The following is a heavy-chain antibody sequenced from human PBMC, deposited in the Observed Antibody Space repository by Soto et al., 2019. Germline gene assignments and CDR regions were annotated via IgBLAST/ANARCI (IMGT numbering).Heavy chain of an antibody. D-gene: IGHD5-18*01. Sequence: AGGSLRLSCAASGFTVSNNYMSWVRQAPGKGLEWVSVIYSGDTTYYADSVKGRFTISRDNSKNTLYLQMNSLRAEDTAVYYCARDLGYSYARDYWGQGTLVTVSS. CDR1: GFTVSNNY. CDR2: IYSGDTT. J-gene: IGHJ4*02. CDR3: ARDLGYSYARDY. V-gene: IGHV3-53*01.